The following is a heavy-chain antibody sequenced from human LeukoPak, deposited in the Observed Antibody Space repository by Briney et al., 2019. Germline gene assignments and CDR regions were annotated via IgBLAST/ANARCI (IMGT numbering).Heavy chain of an antibody. CDR3: ARVGLRWYPMDY. V-gene: IGHV3-11*04. Sequence: LSLTCTVSGATISSWYWSWIRQAPGKGLEWISYIRSSDSIIKYADSVKGRFTISRDNAKNSLYLQMNSLRAEDTAVYYCARVGLRWYPMDYWGRGTLLTVSS. CDR2: IRSSDSII. CDR1: GATISSWY. D-gene: IGHD4-23*01. J-gene: IGHJ4*02.